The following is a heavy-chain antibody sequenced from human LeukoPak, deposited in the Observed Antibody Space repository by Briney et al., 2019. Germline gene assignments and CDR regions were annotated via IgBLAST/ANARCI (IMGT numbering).Heavy chain of an antibody. CDR1: GFSLRNFW. D-gene: IGHD2-8*01. CDR2: IREDGSEK. V-gene: IGHV3-7*01. J-gene: IGHJ3*01. CDR3: ARKNGLDF. Sequence: GGSLRLSCAASGFSLRNFWMSWLRQAPGKGLEWVANIREDGSEKYYVDSVKGRFTISRDNAKNSLTLQMNGLRAEDTAVYYCARKNGLDFWGQGTMVIVSP.